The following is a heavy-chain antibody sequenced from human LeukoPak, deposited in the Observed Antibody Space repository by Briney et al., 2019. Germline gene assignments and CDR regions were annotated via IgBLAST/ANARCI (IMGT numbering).Heavy chain of an antibody. CDR2: IYYSGST. J-gene: IGHJ4*02. Sequence: SETLSLTCTVSGGSISSSSYYWGWIRQPPGKGLEWIGNIYYSGSTNYNPSLKSRVTISVDLSKDQFSLKLTSVTAADTAFYYCARVAAKTVDYWGQGTLVTVSS. D-gene: IGHD2-15*01. V-gene: IGHV4-39*07. CDR3: ARVAAKTVDY. CDR1: GGSISSSSYY.